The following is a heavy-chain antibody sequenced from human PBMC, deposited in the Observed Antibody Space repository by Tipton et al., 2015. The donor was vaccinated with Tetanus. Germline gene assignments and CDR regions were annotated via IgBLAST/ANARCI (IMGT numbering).Heavy chain of an antibody. CDR2: ITDTGRT. CDR1: GGSLSDYY. CDR3: ATDRRGPGEVRGLDN. D-gene: IGHD3-10*01. Sequence: TLSLTCAVSGGSLSDYYWSWIRQPPGKGLEWIGYITDTGRTNYSPSLRNRLTISIDTSKTHFSLRLDSVTAADTAVYYCATDRRGPGEVRGLDNWGQGTLVTVSS. V-gene: IGHV4-59*01. J-gene: IGHJ4*02.